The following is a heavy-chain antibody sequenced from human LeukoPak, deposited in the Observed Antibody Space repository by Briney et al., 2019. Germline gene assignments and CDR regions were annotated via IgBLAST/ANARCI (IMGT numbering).Heavy chain of an antibody. J-gene: IGHJ4*02. V-gene: IGHV3-66*01. CDR1: GFTVSRNY. Sequence: GGSLRLSCVASGFTVSRNYMNWVRQAPGKGLEWVSIIYSGGRTYYADSVKGRFTISRDNSKNTLYLQMNSLRAEDTAVYYCAKEGAAGTIGIDYWGQGTLVTVSS. CDR2: IYSGGRT. CDR3: AKEGAAGTIGIDY. D-gene: IGHD6-13*01.